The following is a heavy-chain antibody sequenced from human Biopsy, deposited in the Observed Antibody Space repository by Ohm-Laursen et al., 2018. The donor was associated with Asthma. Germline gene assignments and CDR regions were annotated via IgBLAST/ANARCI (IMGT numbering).Heavy chain of an antibody. CDR3: VRGSSSWHHGPFHYYYGLDV. D-gene: IGHD6-13*01. Sequence: SDTLSLTCRLSSGSGGYMRSGNYYWGWIRQPPGKGLEWIGSIYYSGTTYYTPSLESRVTVSAETSKNQFSLKLTSVTAADTAVYYCVRGSSSWHHGPFHYYYGLDVWGQGTTATVSS. V-gene: IGHV4-39*01. CDR2: IYYSGTT. J-gene: IGHJ6*02. CDR1: GGYMRSGNYY.